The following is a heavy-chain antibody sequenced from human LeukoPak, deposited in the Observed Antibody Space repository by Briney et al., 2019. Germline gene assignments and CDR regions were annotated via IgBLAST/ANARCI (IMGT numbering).Heavy chain of an antibody. J-gene: IGHJ6*02. V-gene: IGHV3-74*01. CDR2: INSDGSST. Sequence: PGGSLRLSCAASGFTFSSYWMHWVRQAPGKGLVWVSRINSDGSSTSYADSVKGRFTISRDNAKNTLYLQMNSLRAEDTAVYYCASFLEGATTYYYYGMDVWGQGTTVTVSS. CDR1: GFTFSSYW. CDR3: ASFLEGATTYYYYGMDV. D-gene: IGHD1-26*01.